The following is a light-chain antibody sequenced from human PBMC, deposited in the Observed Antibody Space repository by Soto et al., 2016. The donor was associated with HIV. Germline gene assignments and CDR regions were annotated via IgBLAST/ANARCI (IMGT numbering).Light chain of an antibody. CDR3: QVWDRSRDHPNWV. J-gene: IGLJ3*02. V-gene: IGLV3-21*03. CDR2: DDS. Sequence: SYVLTQPPSVSVAPGKTARITCGGDNIRSKSVHWYQQKPGQAPVLVVYDDSDRPSGIPERFSGSNSGNTATLTITRVEAGDEADYFCQVWDRSRDHPNWVFGGGTKLTIL. CDR1: NIRSKS.